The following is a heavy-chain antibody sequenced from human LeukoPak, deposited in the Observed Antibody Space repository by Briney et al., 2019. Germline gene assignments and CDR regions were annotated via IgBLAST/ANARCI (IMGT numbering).Heavy chain of an antibody. CDR2: IYYSGST. CDR1: GVSIGSYY. CDR3: ARYNILTASDY. Sequence: SETLSLTCTVSGVSIGSYYWSWIRQPPGKGLEWIGYIYYSGSTKYNPSLTSRVTISVDTSKNQFSLKLTSVTAADTAVYYCARYNILTASDYWGQGILVTVSS. J-gene: IGHJ4*02. V-gene: IGHV4-59*01. D-gene: IGHD3-9*01.